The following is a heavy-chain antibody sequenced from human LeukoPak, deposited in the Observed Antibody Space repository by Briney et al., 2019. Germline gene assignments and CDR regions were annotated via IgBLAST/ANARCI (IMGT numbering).Heavy chain of an antibody. J-gene: IGHJ4*02. CDR2: IDPSDSHA. V-gene: IGHV5-10-1*01. CDR1: GYSFTTYL. CDR3: ARQDPAGEYYFDY. D-gene: IGHD3-10*01. Sequence: GESLKISCQASGYSFTTYLINWVRQMPGKGLEWMGRIDPSDSHANYNPSFQGHVTISADKSINTAYLQWSSLKASDTAMYYCARQDPAGEYYFDYWGQGTLVTVSS.